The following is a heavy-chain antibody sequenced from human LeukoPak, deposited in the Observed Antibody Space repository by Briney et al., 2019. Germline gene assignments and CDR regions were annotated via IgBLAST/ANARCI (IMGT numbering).Heavy chain of an antibody. V-gene: IGHV4-4*07. CDR1: GASISTYY. CDR2: IYISGST. J-gene: IGHJ6*03. D-gene: IGHD2-2*01. CDR3: ARHYSRYCSGTSCQPYYYYYMDV. Sequence: SETLSLTCTVSGASISTYYWSWIRQPAGKGLEWIGHIYISGSTNYNPSLKSRVTMSVDTSKNQFSLKLSSVTAADTAVYYCARHYSRYCSGTSCQPYYYYYMDVWGKGTTVTVSS.